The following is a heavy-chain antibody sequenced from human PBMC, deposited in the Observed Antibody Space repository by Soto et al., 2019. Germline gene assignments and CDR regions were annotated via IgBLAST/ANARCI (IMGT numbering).Heavy chain of an antibody. CDR2: IIPIFGTA. Sequence: GASVKVSCKASGGTFSSYAISWVRQAPGQGLEWMGGIIPIFGTANYAQKFQGRVTITADESTSTAYMELSSLRSEDTAVYYCARDRDQYYDFWSGYRRAPFDPWGQGTLVTVSS. CDR3: ARDRDQYYDFWSGYRRAPFDP. V-gene: IGHV1-69*13. CDR1: GGTFSSYA. D-gene: IGHD3-3*01. J-gene: IGHJ5*02.